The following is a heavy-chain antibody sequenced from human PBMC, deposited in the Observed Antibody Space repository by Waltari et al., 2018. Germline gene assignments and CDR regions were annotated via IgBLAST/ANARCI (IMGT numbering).Heavy chain of an antibody. CDR1: GDSITNDY. J-gene: IGHJ4*02. V-gene: IGHV4-59*01. CDR2: IAYSGST. CDR3: ARSYDFWSGYPLHY. D-gene: IGHD3-3*01. Sequence: QVQLQESGPGLVKPSETLSLICSVSGDSITNDYWSWVRQPPGKGLEWIGYIAYSGSTRYNPSLKSRATISVDTSKKQFSLRLGSVTAADTAIYYCARSYDFWSGYPLHYWGQGTLVTVSS.